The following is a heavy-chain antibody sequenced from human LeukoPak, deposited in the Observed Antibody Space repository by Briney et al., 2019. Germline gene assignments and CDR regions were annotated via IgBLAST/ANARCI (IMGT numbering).Heavy chain of an antibody. Sequence: ASVKVSCKASGYTFTSYAMHWVRQAPGQRLEWMGWINAGNGNTKYSQKFQGRVTMTRDTSTGTVYMELNSLRSEDTAMYYCARASRLGGFDYWGQGTLVTVSS. CDR3: ARASRLGGFDY. V-gene: IGHV1-3*01. D-gene: IGHD3-10*01. CDR2: INAGNGNT. J-gene: IGHJ4*02. CDR1: GYTFTSYA.